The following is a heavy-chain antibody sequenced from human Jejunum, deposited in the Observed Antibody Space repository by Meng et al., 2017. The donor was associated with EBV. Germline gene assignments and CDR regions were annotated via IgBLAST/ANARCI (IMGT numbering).Heavy chain of an antibody. Sequence: QVQLLQSGAEVKKPGASVKVSCKASGYDFINSGISWVRRAPGQGLEWMGWISVYRGNTNYAQRFQDRVTLTTNTSTSTVYMELRSLTSDDTAVYYCARDRSNSDYWGQGTLVTVSS. CDR2: ISVYRGNT. V-gene: IGHV1-18*01. CDR1: GYDFINSG. J-gene: IGHJ4*02. D-gene: IGHD5-24*01. CDR3: ARDRSNSDY.